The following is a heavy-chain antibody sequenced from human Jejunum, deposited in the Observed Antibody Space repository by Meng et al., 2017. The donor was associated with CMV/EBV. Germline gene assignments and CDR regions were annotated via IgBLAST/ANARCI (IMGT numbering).Heavy chain of an antibody. CDR2: SSTSNGNT. CDR3: ARDFWSDFYAY. J-gene: IGHJ4*02. D-gene: IGHD3-3*01. Sequence: QVQLVQSGAAVKKPGASLKVSCKTSGYTLTTYGISWVRQAPGQVLEWVGWSSTSNGNTHYAQKVQDRVTMTTDTSTSTAYMELRSLTSDDTAVYYCARDFWSDFYAYWGQGTLVTVSS. CDR1: GYTLTTYG. V-gene: IGHV1-18*01.